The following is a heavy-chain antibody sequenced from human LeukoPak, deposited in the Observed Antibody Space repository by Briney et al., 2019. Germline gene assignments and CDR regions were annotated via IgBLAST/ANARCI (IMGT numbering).Heavy chain of an antibody. D-gene: IGHD1-1*01. J-gene: IGHJ4*02. CDR2: ISYDGSNK. CDR1: GFTFSSYG. CDR3: AKVGTPWSDDNYFDY. V-gene: IGHV3-30*18. Sequence: PGGSLRLSCAASGFTFSSYGMHWVRQAPGKGLEWVAVISYDGSNKYYADSVKGRFTISRDNSKNTLYLQMNSLRAEDTAVYYCAKVGTPWSDDNYFDYWGQGTLVTVSS.